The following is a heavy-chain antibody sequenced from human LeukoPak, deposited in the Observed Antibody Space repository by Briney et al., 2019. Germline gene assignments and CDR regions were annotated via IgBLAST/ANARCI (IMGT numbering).Heavy chain of an antibody. D-gene: IGHD2-2*03. Sequence: PGGSLRLSCAASGFTVSNNYMSWVRQAPGKGLEWVSVIYSGGSTYYADSVKGRFTISRDNSKNTLYLQMNSLRAEDTAVYYCAKGSGYCSSTSCYAYAFDIWGQGTMVTVSS. CDR2: IYSGGST. CDR1: GFTVSNNY. J-gene: IGHJ3*02. CDR3: AKGSGYCSSTSCYAYAFDI. V-gene: IGHV3-66*01.